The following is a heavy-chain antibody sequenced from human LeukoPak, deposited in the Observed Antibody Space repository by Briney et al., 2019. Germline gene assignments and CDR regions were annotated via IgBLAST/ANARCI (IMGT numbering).Heavy chain of an antibody. CDR3: ARDEVAGPVRFDP. CDR1: GFTVSNNY. V-gene: IGHV3-21*01. J-gene: IGHJ5*02. Sequence: PGGSLRLSCAASGFTVSNNYITWVRQAPGKGLEWVSSISSSSSYIYYADSVKGRFTISRDNAKNSLYLQMNSLRAEDTAVYYCARDEVAGPVRFDPWGQGTLVTVSS. D-gene: IGHD5-12*01. CDR2: ISSSSSYI.